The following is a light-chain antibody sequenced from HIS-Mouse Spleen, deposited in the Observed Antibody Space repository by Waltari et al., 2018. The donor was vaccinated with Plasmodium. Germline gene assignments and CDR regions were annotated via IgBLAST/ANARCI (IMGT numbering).Light chain of an antibody. CDR1: KLGDNY. Sequence: SYELTQPPSVSVSPGQPASITCPGDKLGDNYACWYQQKPGQSPVLVIYKASKRPSGIPERFSGSNSGNTATLTISGTQAMDEADYYCQAWDSSTVVFGGGTKLTVL. CDR3: QAWDSSTVV. J-gene: IGLJ2*01. V-gene: IGLV3-1*01. CDR2: KAS.